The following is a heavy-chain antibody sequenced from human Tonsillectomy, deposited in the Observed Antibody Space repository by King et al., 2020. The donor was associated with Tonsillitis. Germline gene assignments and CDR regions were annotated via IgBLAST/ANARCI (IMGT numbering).Heavy chain of an antibody. CDR3: ARVEVVSNIDPWYYFDY. J-gene: IGHJ4*02. D-gene: IGHD2-15*01. Sequence: QLQESGPGLVKPSQTLSLTCTVSGGSISSGNYFWSWIRQPAGKGLEWIGRIYSSGSTNYNPSLKSRVTMSVDTSKNHFSLRLSSVTAADTAVYYCARVEVVSNIDPWYYFDYWGQGTLVTVSS. CDR1: GGSISSGNYF. CDR2: IYSSGST. V-gene: IGHV4-61*02.